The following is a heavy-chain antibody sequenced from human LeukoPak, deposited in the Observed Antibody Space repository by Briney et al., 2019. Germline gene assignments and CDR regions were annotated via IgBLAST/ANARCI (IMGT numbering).Heavy chain of an antibody. V-gene: IGHV3-7*01. CDR3: AGDGGSNTNFDY. Sequence: GGSLRLSCAASGFTFRNYWMGWVRQAPGKGLEWVANTKPDGSAEYYADSVRGRFTTSRDNANNFLYLQMNSLRAEDTAVYYCAGDGGSNTNFDYWGQGTLVTVSS. CDR2: TKPDGSAE. D-gene: IGHD2-15*01. CDR1: GFTFRNYW. J-gene: IGHJ4*02.